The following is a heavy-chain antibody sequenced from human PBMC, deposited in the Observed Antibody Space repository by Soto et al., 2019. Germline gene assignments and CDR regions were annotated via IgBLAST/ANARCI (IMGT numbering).Heavy chain of an antibody. D-gene: IGHD6-13*01. CDR1: GFTFSSYW. CDR3: ARDVRYSSSWHEVAAYL. J-gene: IGHJ4*02. CDR2: IKQDGSEK. Sequence: GGSLRLSCAASGFTFSSYWMSWVRQAPGKGLEWVANIKQDGSEKYYVDSVKGRFTISRDNAKNSLYLQMNSLRAEDTAVYYCARDVRYSSSWHEVAAYLWGQGTLVIVSS. V-gene: IGHV3-7*01.